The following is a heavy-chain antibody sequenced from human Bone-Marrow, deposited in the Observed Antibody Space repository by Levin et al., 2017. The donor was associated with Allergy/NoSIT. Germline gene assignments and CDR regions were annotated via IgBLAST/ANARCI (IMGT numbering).Heavy chain of an antibody. Sequence: GSLRLSCSVSGGSISTDSIYWGWIRRPPGKGLEWIGDIYHSGSTFYNSSPKSRVTISVEPSMNQLSLKVNSVTAADTAVYFCARRYTVTTFDYWGRGTLVTVSS. D-gene: IGHD4-17*01. CDR1: GGSISTDSIY. J-gene: IGHJ4*02. V-gene: IGHV4-39*01. CDR3: ARRYTVTTFDY. CDR2: IYHSGST.